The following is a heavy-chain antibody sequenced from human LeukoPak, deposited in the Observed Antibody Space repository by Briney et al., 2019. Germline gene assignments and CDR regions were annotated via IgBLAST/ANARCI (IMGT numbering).Heavy chain of an antibody. J-gene: IGHJ3*02. D-gene: IGHD2-2*01. Sequence: PSQTLFLTCTVSGGSISSGDYYWSWIRQPPGKGLEWIGYIYYSGSTYYNPSLKSRVTISVDTSKNQFSLKLSSVTAADTAVYYCARDLEFYCSSTSCRAFDIWGQGTMVTVSS. CDR2: IYYSGST. CDR3: ARDLEFYCSSTSCRAFDI. V-gene: IGHV4-30-4*01. CDR1: GGSISSGDYY.